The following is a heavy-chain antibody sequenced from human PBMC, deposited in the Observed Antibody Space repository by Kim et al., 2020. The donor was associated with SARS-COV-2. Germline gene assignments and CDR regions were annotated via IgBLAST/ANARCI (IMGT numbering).Heavy chain of an antibody. CDR2: TYYRSKWYN. CDR1: GDSVSSNSAA. D-gene: IGHD3-3*01. V-gene: IGHV6-1*01. J-gene: IGHJ6*02. Sequence: SQTLSLTCAISGDSVSSNSAAWNWIRQSPSRGLEWLGRTYYRSKWYNDYAVSVKSRITINPDTSKNQFSLQLNSVTPEDTAVYYCARESSYDFWSGYPKHYYYYYGMDVWGQGTTVTVSS. CDR3: ARESSYDFWSGYPKHYYYYYGMDV.